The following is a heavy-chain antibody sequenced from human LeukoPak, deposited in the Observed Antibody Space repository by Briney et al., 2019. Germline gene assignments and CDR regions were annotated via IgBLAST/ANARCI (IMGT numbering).Heavy chain of an antibody. D-gene: IGHD5-18*01. V-gene: IGHV3-64D*09. CDR2: INSNGGST. CDR1: GFTFNDCA. J-gene: IGHJ4*02. CDR3: VKGFEYSYRGFDY. Sequence: GRSLRLSCSASGFTFNDCAMHWVRQAPGKGLESVSSINSNGGSTYYLDSVKGRFTISRDNSKNTLYLQMSSLRVGDTAVYYCVKGFEYSYRGFDYWGQGTLVTVSS.